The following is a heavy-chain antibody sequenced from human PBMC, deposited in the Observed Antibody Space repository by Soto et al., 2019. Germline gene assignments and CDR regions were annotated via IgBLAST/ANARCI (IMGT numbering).Heavy chain of an antibody. CDR2: FDPEDGET. D-gene: IGHD6-6*01. Sequence: ASVKVSCKVSGYTLTELSMHWVRQAPGKGLEWMGGFDPEDGETIYAQKFQGRVTMTEDTSTDTAYMELSSLRSEDTAVYYCARIQLGYDAFDIWGQGTMVTVSS. CDR1: GYTLTELS. V-gene: IGHV1-24*01. CDR3: ARIQLGYDAFDI. J-gene: IGHJ3*02.